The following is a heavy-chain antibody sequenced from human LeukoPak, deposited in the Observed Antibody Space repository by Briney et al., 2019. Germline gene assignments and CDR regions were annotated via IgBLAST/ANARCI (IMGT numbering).Heavy chain of an antibody. V-gene: IGHV1-18*04. CDR1: GYSFTPYY. D-gene: IGHD1-26*01. CDR3: AREGRYSGSYMGSGMDV. CDR2: ISAYNGNA. J-gene: IGHJ6*03. Sequence: ASVKVSCKASGYSFTPYYIHWVRQAPGQGLEWMGWISAYNGNANFSQKFQGRVTMTTDSSTSKAYMELRRLRSDDTAVYYCAREGRYSGSYMGSGMDVWGKGTTVTISS.